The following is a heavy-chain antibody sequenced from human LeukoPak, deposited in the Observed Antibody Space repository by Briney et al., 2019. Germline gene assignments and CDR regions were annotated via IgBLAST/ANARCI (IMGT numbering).Heavy chain of an antibody. CDR2: IRYDGSNK. V-gene: IGHV3-30*02. J-gene: IGHJ4*02. CDR1: GFTFSSYG. Sequence: GGSLRLSCAASGFTFSSYGMHWVRQAPGKGLEWVAFIRYDGSNKYYADSVKGRFTISRDNSKNTLYLQMSSLRAEDTAVYYCAKVFTTSFDYWGQGTLVTVSS. CDR3: AKVFTTSFDY. D-gene: IGHD4-17*01.